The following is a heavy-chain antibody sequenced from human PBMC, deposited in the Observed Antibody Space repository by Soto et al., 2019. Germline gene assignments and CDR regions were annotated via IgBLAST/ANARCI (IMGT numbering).Heavy chain of an antibody. Sequence: GGSLRLSCAASGFTFISYWMSWVRQAPGKGLEWVANIKQDGSEKYYVDSVKGRFTISRDNAKNSLYLQMNSLRAEDTAVYYCARERDYDFWSGYYWPHYYYYGMDVWGQGTTVTVSS. CDR3: ARERDYDFWSGYYWPHYYYYGMDV. CDR1: GFTFISYW. D-gene: IGHD3-3*01. V-gene: IGHV3-7*01. CDR2: IKQDGSEK. J-gene: IGHJ6*02.